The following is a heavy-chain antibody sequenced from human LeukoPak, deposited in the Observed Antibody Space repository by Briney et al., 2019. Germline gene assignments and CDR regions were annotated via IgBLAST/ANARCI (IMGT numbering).Heavy chain of an antibody. CDR3: ARTEWFFYSMDV. CDR2: ITPSGGST. V-gene: IGHV1-46*01. J-gene: IGHJ6*03. Sequence: GASVKVSCKASGYTFASYYIHWLRQAPGQGLEWMGVITPSGGSTTYAQKFQGRVIMTRDMSTKTVYMEMTSLRSEDTAIYYCARTEWFFYSMDVWGKGTTIIVSS. D-gene: IGHD3-10*01. CDR1: GYTFASYY.